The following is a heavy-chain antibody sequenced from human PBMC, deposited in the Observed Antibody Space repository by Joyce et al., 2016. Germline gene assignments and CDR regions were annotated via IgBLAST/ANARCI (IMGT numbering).Heavy chain of an antibody. Sequence: QVPLVESGGGVVQLGRSLRLVCAASGFTFSSYGMHWVRQAPGKGLEWVTVIWSYRTNKYYADSVKSRFTISRDNSKNTLDVQSNSLRAEDTAVYYCARSDTQYGLVWGDYWSQGTLVTVSS. D-gene: IGHD3-16*01. CDR1: GFTFSSYG. CDR2: IWSYRTNK. CDR3: ARSDTQYGLVWGDY. J-gene: IGHJ4*02. V-gene: IGHV3-33*01.